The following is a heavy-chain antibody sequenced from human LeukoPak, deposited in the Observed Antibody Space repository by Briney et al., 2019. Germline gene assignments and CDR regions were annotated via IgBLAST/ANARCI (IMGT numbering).Heavy chain of an antibody. V-gene: IGHV4-34*01. CDR3: ARRTRRRIVATIGDYVDYQDIFDY. D-gene: IGHD5-12*01. J-gene: IGHJ4*02. CDR1: GGSFSGYY. CDR2: INHSGST. Sequence: SETLSLTCAVYGGSFSGYYWSWIRQPPGKGLEWIGEINHSGSTNYSPSLKSRVTISVDTSKNQFSLKLSSVTAADTAVYYCARRTRRRIVATIGDYVDYQDIFDYWGQGTLVTVSS.